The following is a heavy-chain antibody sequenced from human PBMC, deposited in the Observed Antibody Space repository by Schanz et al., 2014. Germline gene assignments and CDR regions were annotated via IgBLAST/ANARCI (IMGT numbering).Heavy chain of an antibody. V-gene: IGHV3-20*04. Sequence: EVQLVESGGGLVQPGGSVRLSCAVSGFGFDDYAMSWVRQAPGKGLEWVSGINWNGGSTGYADSVKGRFIISRDNGETSVYLQINSLRVEDTAVYYCARFLARYQYYGVDVWGQGTTVIVSS. CDR3: ARFLARYQYYGVDV. CDR1: GFGFDDYA. J-gene: IGHJ6*02. CDR2: INWNGGST. D-gene: IGHD3-3*01.